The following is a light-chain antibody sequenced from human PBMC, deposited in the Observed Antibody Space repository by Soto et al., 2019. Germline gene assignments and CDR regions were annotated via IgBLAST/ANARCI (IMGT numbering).Light chain of an antibody. CDR3: QHSYTTPRT. CDR2: DAS. J-gene: IGKJ2*01. CDR1: QNVNDY. Sequence: DIQMTQTPSTLSASVGDRVTINCRASQNVNDYLAWYQQKPGKSPKVLIYDASTLESGVPSRFSGSGSGTEFTLTVNSLQPEDFATYYCQHSYTTPRTFGQGTKLEIK. V-gene: IGKV1-5*01.